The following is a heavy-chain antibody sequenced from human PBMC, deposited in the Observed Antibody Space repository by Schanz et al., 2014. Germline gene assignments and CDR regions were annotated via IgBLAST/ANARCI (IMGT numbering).Heavy chain of an antibody. J-gene: IGHJ4*02. D-gene: IGHD2-2*01. V-gene: IGHV3-30*03. CDR2: ISFDGSNT. Sequence: QVQLVESGGGVVQPGRSLRLSCAASGITLSGYGLHWVRQAPGKGLEWVGFISFDGSNTGYAHSVKGRFTISRDNAKNSLYLQMNSLRAEDTALYYCARHSGSNSWSPSDYWGQGTLVTVSS. CDR3: ARHSGSNSWSPSDY. CDR1: GITLSGYG.